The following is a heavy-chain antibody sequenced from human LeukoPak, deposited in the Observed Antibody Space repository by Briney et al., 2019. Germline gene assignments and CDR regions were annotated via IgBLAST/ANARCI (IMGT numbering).Heavy chain of an antibody. D-gene: IGHD6-6*01. Sequence: PGGSLRLSCAASGFTFSSYAMNWVRQAPGKGLEWVSGISNSGGSTYYADSVKGRFTISRDNSKNTLYLQMNSLRAEDTAVYCCAKETSSSFDYWGQGTLVTVSS. CDR2: ISNSGGST. V-gene: IGHV3-23*01. J-gene: IGHJ4*02. CDR1: GFTFSSYA. CDR3: AKETSSSFDY.